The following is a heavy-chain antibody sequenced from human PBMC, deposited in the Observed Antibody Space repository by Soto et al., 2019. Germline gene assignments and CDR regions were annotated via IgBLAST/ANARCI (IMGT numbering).Heavy chain of an antibody. Sequence: ETLSLTCTVSGGSISPFYWSWVRQPPGKGLEWIGYLYYSGNTNYNPSLKSRVTISVDASKNQVSLRLTSVTAADTAVYYCARVGGVAARTFDYWGQGTVVTVSS. CDR3: ARVGGVAARTFDY. D-gene: IGHD2-15*01. J-gene: IGHJ4*02. CDR1: GGSISPFY. CDR2: LYYSGNT. V-gene: IGHV4-59*01.